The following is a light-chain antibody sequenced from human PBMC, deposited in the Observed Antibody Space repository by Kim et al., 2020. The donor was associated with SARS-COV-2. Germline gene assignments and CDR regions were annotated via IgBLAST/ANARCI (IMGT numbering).Light chain of an antibody. J-gene: IGKJ1*01. V-gene: IGKV3-15*01. CDR2: GAS. Sequence: ATLAVSPGERVTLSCGASQSVSSNVAWYQQKPGQPPRLLVYGASTRATGIPARFSGSGSGTEFSLSISSLQSEDFAVYYCQHPGTFGQGTKVDIK. CDR1: QSVSSN. CDR3: QHPGT.